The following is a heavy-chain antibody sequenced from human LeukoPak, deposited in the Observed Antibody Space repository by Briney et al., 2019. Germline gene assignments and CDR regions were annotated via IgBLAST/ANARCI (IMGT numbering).Heavy chain of an antibody. Sequence: PSETLSLTCAVSGGSFRGDYWSCIREPPGKGLEWIGEIHDSGSANYNPSLRSRLIISHDMSKHQFFLKLYFVTAADTAVYYCAKGRWDVRFQHWGQGTLVTVSS. CDR1: GGSFRGDY. V-gene: IGHV4-34*01. J-gene: IGHJ1*01. D-gene: IGHD1-26*01. CDR2: IHDSGSA. CDR3: AKGRWDVRFQH.